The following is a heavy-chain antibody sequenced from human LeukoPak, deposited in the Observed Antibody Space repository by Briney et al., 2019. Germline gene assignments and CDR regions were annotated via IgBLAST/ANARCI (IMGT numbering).Heavy chain of an antibody. CDR2: SRDKANSYTT. CDR3: ARASRSGSYFFY. V-gene: IGHV3-72*01. CDR1: GFTFSDHY. J-gene: IGHJ4*02. D-gene: IGHD1-26*01. Sequence: GGSLRLSCAASGFTFSDHYMDWVRQTPGKGLEWVGRSRDKANSYTTEYAASVKGRFTISRDDSKNSLSLQMNSLKTDDTAVYYCARASRSGSYFFYWGQGTLVTVSS.